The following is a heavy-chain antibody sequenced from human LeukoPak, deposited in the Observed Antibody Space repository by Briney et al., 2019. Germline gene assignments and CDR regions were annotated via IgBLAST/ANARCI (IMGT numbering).Heavy chain of an antibody. D-gene: IGHD3-9*01. CDR2: IYYSGST. V-gene: IGHV4-38-2*01. Sequence: GSLRLSCAASGFTFSDYYMSWIRQAPGKGLEWIGSIYYSGSTYYNPSLKSRVTISVDTSKNQFSLKLSSVTAADTAVYYCARNDILTGYYDYWGQGTLVTVSS. J-gene: IGHJ4*02. CDR3: ARNDILTGYYDY. CDR1: GFTFSDYY.